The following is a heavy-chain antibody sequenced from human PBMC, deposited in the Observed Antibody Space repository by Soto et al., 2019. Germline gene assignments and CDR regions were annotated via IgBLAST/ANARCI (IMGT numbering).Heavy chain of an antibody. J-gene: IGHJ4*02. CDR1: GFIFSSYG. Sequence: QVQLVESGGGVVQPERSLRLSCEASGFIFSSYGMHWVRQAPGKGLEWVAGVSDEGGNKKYVDSVEGRFTISRDNSKNTLYRESNRLRADQTAVYYSAKDTDYYSSSGCSICDYWGQGTLVTVSS. V-gene: IGHV3-30*18. CDR3: AKDTDYYSSSGCSICDY. D-gene: IGHD3-22*01. CDR2: VSDEGGNK.